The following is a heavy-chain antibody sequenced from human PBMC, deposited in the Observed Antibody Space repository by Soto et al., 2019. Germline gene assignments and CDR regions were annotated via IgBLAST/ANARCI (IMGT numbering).Heavy chain of an antibody. CDR2: INPNSGGT. D-gene: IGHD2-15*01. J-gene: IGHJ6*02. CDR1: GYTFTGYY. V-gene: IGHV1-2*04. Sequence: GASVKVSCKASGYTFTGYYMHWVRQAPGQGLEWMGWINPNSGGTNYAQKFQGWVTMTRDTSISTAYMELSRLRSDDTAVYYCARDKVVVAATAYYYYGMDVWGQGTTVTV. CDR3: ARDKVVVAATAYYYYGMDV.